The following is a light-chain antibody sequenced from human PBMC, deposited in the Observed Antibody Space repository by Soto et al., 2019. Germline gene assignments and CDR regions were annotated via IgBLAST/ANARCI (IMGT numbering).Light chain of an antibody. J-gene: IGLJ1*01. Sequence: QSVLTQPASVSGSPGQSITISCTGTSSDIGSYNRVSWYQQPPGTAPKLIIYEVNNRPSGVPDRFSGSKSGNTASLTISGLQAEDEADYYCQSYDSSLSGFYVFGTGTKV. V-gene: IGLV2-18*02. CDR2: EVN. CDR3: QSYDSSLSGFYV. CDR1: SSDIGSYNR.